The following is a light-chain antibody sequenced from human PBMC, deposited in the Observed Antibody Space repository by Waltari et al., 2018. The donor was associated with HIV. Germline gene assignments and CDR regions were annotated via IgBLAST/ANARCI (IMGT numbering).Light chain of an antibody. V-gene: IGLV2-18*01. CDR3: SLYTGTTNVL. Sequence: QSALTQPPSVSGSPGQSVSISCTGSSSDVGSYNRVSWYQQPPGTAPKLIIYEVNNRPSGVPDRFPGSQSGNTASLTISGLQAEDEADYYCSLYTGTTNVLFGGGTKLTVL. CDR2: EVN. J-gene: IGLJ2*01. CDR1: SSDVGSYNR.